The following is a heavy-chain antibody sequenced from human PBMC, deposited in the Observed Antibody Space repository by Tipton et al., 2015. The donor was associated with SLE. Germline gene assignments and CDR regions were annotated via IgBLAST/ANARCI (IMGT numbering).Heavy chain of an antibody. V-gene: IGHV4-34*01. Sequence: TLSLTCAVYGGSFSGYYWSWIRQPPGKGLEWIGEINHSGSTNYNPSLKSRVTISVDTSKNQFSLKLSSVTAADTAVYYCARGQQLGAFDIWGQGTMVTVSS. CDR2: INHSGST. CDR1: GGSFSGYY. CDR3: ARGQQLGAFDI. D-gene: IGHD6-13*01. J-gene: IGHJ3*02.